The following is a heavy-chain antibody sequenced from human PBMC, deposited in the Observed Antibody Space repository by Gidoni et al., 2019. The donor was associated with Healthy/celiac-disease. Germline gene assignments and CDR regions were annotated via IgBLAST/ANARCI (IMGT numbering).Heavy chain of an antibody. D-gene: IGHD2-15*01. CDR1: GGSFSGDY. Sequence: QAQLQQWGAGLMKQSATLSLTCAVYGGSFSGDYWRWIRQPPGKGWEWIGESNHSGSTNYNPSLKSRVTISVDTSKSQFSLKLSSVTAADTAVYYCAGCPINRWSLVWGQGTLVTVSS. CDR2: SNHSGST. CDR3: AGCPINRWSLV. V-gene: IGHV4-34*01. J-gene: IGHJ4*02.